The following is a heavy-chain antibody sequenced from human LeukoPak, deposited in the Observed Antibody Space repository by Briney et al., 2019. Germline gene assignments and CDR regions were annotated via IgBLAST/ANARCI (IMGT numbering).Heavy chain of an antibody. Sequence: SETLSLTCAVYGGSFSGYYWSWIRQPPGKGLEWIGEINHSGSTSYNPSLKSRVTISVDTSKNQFSLKLSSVTAADTAVYYCARGNSDSSGYYGGYYYYGMDVWGQGTTVTVSS. J-gene: IGHJ6*02. CDR2: INHSGST. CDR1: GGSFSGYY. CDR3: ARGNSDSSGYYGGYYYYGMDV. D-gene: IGHD3-22*01. V-gene: IGHV4-34*01.